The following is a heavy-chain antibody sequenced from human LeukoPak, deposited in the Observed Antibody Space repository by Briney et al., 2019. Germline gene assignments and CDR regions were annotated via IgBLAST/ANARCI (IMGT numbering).Heavy chain of an antibody. D-gene: IGHD3-9*01. J-gene: IGHJ4*02. Sequence: GGSLRLSCAASGFTFSSYWMIWVRQAPGKGLEWVSGISGSGMSTYYADSVKGRFTISRDNSKKTAYLQMNSLRAEDTAVYYCAKDSGVSDIHVFDYWGQGTLVTVSS. V-gene: IGHV3-23*01. CDR1: GFTFSSYW. CDR3: AKDSGVSDIHVFDY. CDR2: ISGSGMST.